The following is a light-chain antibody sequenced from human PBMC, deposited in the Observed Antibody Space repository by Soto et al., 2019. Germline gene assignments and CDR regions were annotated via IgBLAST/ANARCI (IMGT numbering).Light chain of an antibody. CDR3: QQYGSSGYT. Sequence: EIVLTQSPGTLSLSPGEIATLSCRASQSVSSSYLAWYQQKPGQAPRLLIYGASSRATGIPDRFSGSGSGTDLTLTISGLEPEDFAVYYCQQYGSSGYTFGQGTKLEIK. CDR2: GAS. J-gene: IGKJ2*01. V-gene: IGKV3-20*01. CDR1: QSVSSSY.